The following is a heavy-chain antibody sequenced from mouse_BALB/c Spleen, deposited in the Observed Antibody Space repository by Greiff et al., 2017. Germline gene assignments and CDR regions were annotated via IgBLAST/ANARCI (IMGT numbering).Heavy chain of an antibody. V-gene: IGHV1-12*01. CDR2: IYPGNGDT. CDR1: GYTFTSYN. J-gene: IGHJ2*01. Sequence: QVQLQQPGAELVKPGASVKMSCKASGYTFTSYNMHWVKQTPGQGLEWIGAIYPGNGDTSYNQKFKGKATLTADKSSSTAYMQLSSLTSEDSAVYYCARKGNFDYWGQGTTLTVSS. CDR3: ARKGNFDY.